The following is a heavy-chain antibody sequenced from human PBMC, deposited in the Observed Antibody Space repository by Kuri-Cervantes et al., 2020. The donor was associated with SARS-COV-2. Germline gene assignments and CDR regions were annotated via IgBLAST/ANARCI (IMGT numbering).Heavy chain of an antibody. CDR1: GFTFSSYG. Sequence: GESLKISCAASGFTFSSYGMHWVRQAPGKGLEWVAVISYDGSNKYYADSVKGRFTISRDNSKNTLYLQMNSLRAEDTAVYYCAKGQYYDFWSGYLSYYGMDVWGQGTTVTVSS. V-gene: IGHV3-30*18. CDR3: AKGQYYDFWSGYLSYYGMDV. J-gene: IGHJ6*02. CDR2: ISYDGSNK. D-gene: IGHD3-3*01.